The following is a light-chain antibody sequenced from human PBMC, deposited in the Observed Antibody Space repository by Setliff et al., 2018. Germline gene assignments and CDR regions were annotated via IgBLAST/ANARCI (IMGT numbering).Light chain of an antibody. Sequence: QSALTQPRSVSGSPGQSVTISCTGTSSDVGAYNYVSWYQQHPGKAPKLIIYDVSNRPSGVSNRFSASKSGNTASLTISGLQAEDEADYYCCSFAGAGWVFGGGTKVTVL. J-gene: IGLJ3*02. CDR3: CSFAGAGWV. CDR1: SSDVGAYNY. CDR2: DVS. V-gene: IGLV2-11*01.